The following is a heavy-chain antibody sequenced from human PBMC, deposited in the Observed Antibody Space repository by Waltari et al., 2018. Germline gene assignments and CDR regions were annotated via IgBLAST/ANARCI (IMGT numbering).Heavy chain of an antibody. Sequence: VRLVESGGDLVRPGESLRLSCATSGFNFNNYNMNWVRQAPGKGLEWLSYISGDGNTRYYADSVKGRFTVSRDNARDSVYLQVNSLRADDTALYFCARVWGRGYLDYWGQGTLVTVSS. D-gene: IGHD3-16*01. CDR3: ARVWGRGYLDY. CDR2: ISGDGNTR. J-gene: IGHJ4*02. CDR1: GFNFNNYN. V-gene: IGHV3-48*01.